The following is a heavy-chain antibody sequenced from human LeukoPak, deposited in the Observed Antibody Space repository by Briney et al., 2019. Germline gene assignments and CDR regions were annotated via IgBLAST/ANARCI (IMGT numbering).Heavy chain of an antibody. J-gene: IGHJ6*03. CDR1: GGSISSTGYY. CDR2: IYPRGST. Sequence: SETLSLTCTVSGGSISSTGYYWTWVRRPAGKGLEWIGRIYPRGSTLYNPSLKSRVTLSVDTSKNQFSLRLTSVTAADTAVYYCARMYGGYDFNYYYYYMDVWGKGTTVTVSS. D-gene: IGHD5-12*01. V-gene: IGHV4-61*02. CDR3: ARMYGGYDFNYYYYYMDV.